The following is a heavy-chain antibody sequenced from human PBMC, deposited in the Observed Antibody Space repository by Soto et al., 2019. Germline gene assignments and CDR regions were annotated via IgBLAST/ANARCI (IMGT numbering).Heavy chain of an antibody. CDR1: GFTFSSYA. CDR3: AKSHMVRGVKNYYFDY. J-gene: IGHJ4*02. V-gene: IGHV3-23*01. D-gene: IGHD3-10*01. CDR2: ISGSGGST. Sequence: PGGSLRLSCAASGFTFSSYAMSWVRQAPGKGLEWVSAISGSGGSTYYADSVKGRFTISRDNSKNTLYLQMNSLRAEDTAVYYCAKSHMVRGVKNYYFDYWGQGTLVTVSS.